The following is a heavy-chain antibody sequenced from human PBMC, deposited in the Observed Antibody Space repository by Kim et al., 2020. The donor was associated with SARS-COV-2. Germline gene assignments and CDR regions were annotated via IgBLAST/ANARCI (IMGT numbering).Heavy chain of an antibody. Sequence: SETLSLTCTVTGGSIIDYYWSWIRQPPGEGLEWIGYIFFDGVTLYYPSLKSLVTMSVDTSKNQFSLRLTSMTAAVTAVYYFAVLDNVPLIKNGFDPWGR. CDR1: GGSIIDYY. CDR3: AVLDNVPLIKNGFDP. CDR2: IFFDGVT. D-gene: IGHD2-8*01. J-gene: IGHJ2*01. V-gene: IGHV4-59*08.